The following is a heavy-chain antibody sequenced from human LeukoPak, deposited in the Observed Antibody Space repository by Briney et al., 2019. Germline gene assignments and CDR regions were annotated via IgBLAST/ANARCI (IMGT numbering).Heavy chain of an antibody. CDR1: GYSFTSYW. J-gene: IGHJ3*02. D-gene: IGHD2-2*01. Sequence: GESLKISCKGSGYSFTSYWIGWVRQMPGKGLEWMGIIYPGDSGTRYSPSFQGQVTISADKSISTAYLQWSSLKASDTAMYYCARVDIVVVPAGVFDIWGQGTMVTVSS. V-gene: IGHV5-51*01. CDR3: ARVDIVVVPAGVFDI. CDR2: IYPGDSGT.